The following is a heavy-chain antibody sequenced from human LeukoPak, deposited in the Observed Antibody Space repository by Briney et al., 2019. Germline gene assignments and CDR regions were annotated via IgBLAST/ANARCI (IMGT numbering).Heavy chain of an antibody. V-gene: IGHV3-21*01. CDR1: GFTFSSYS. D-gene: IGHD6-19*01. Sequence: PGGSLRLSCAASGFTFSSYSMNWVRQAPGKGLEWVSSISSSSSYIYYADSVKGRFTISRDNAKNSLYLQMNSLRAEDTAVYYCARSEAYSGGCGYWGQGTLVTVSS. J-gene: IGHJ4*02. CDR3: ARSEAYSGGCGY. CDR2: ISSSSSYI.